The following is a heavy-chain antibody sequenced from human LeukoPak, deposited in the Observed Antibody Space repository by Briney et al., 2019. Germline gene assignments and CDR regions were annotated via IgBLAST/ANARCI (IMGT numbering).Heavy chain of an antibody. V-gene: IGHV3-23*01. CDR1: GFTFSSYA. Sequence: PGGSLSLSCAASGFTFSSYAMNWVRQAPGKGLEWVSVMSSSGGNTYYADSVKGRFTISRDNSKNTLYLQMNSLRAEDTAVYYCAKGGCYYGSGILYGMDVWGRGTMVTVSS. J-gene: IGHJ6*02. CDR3: AKGGCYYGSGILYGMDV. D-gene: IGHD3-10*01. CDR2: MSSSGGNT.